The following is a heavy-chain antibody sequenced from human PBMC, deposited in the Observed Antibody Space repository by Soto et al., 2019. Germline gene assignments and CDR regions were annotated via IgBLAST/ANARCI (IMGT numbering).Heavy chain of an antibody. CDR1: GGSISSYY. CDR3: ACSSGQGVAGIDAFDI. V-gene: IGHV4-59*08. Sequence: SETLSLTCTVSGGSISSYYWSWIRQPPGKGLEWIGYIYYSGSTNYNPSLKSRVTISVDTSKNQFSLKLSSVTAADTAVYYCACSSGQGVAGIDAFDIWGQGTMVTVSS. CDR2: IYYSGST. D-gene: IGHD6-19*01. J-gene: IGHJ3*02.